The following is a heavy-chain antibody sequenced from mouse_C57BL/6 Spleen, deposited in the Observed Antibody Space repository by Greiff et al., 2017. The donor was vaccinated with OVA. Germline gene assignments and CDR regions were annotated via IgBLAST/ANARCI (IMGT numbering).Heavy chain of an antibody. J-gene: IGHJ3*01. V-gene: IGHV1-61*01. D-gene: IGHD1-1*01. CDR1: GYTFTSYW. CDR2: IYPSDSET. Sequence: VQLQQPGAELVRPGSSVKLSCKASGYTFTSYWMDWVKQRPGQGLEWIGNIYPSDSETHYNQKFKDKATLTVDKSSSTAYMQLSSLTSEDSAVYYCARWDYYGSSPWFAYWGQGTLVTVSA. CDR3: ARWDYYGSSPWFAY.